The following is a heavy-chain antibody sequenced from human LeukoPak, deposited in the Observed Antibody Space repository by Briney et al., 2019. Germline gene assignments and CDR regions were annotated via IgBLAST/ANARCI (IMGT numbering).Heavy chain of an antibody. Sequence: VASVKVSCKASGGTFSSYAISWVRQAPGQGLEWMGRIIPILGIANYAQKFQGRVTITADKSTSTAYMELSSLRSEDTAVYYCARDTSWYRDYYYYYGMDVWGQGTTVPVSS. CDR2: IIPILGIA. D-gene: IGHD6-13*01. V-gene: IGHV1-69*04. J-gene: IGHJ6*02. CDR1: GGTFSSYA. CDR3: ARDTSWYRDYYYYYGMDV.